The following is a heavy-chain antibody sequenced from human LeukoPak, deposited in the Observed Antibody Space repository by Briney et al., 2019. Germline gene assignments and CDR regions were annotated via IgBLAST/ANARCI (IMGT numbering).Heavy chain of an antibody. CDR2: IYSGGST. CDR1: GFTVSSNY. V-gene: IGHV3-66*01. D-gene: IGHD4-17*01. Sequence: GGSLRLSCAASGFTVSSNYMSWVRQAPGKGLEWVSVIYSGGSTYYADSVKGRFTISRDNSKNTLYLQMNSLRAEDTAVYYCARGGFFGDADAFDIWGQGTMVTVSS. CDR3: ARGGFFGDADAFDI. J-gene: IGHJ3*02.